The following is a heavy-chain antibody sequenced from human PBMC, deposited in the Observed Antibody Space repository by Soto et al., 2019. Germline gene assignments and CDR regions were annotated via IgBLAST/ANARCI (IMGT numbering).Heavy chain of an antibody. D-gene: IGHD2-15*01. CDR1: GGTFSSYT. CDR3: ASDIVVVVAATRRDAFDI. CDR2: IIPILGIA. Sequence: ASVKVSCKASGGTFSSYTISWVRQAPGQGLEWMGRIIPILGIANYAQKFQGRVTITADKSTSTAYMELSSLRSEDTAVYYCASDIVVVVAATRRDAFDIWGQGTMVTVSS. J-gene: IGHJ3*02. V-gene: IGHV1-69*02.